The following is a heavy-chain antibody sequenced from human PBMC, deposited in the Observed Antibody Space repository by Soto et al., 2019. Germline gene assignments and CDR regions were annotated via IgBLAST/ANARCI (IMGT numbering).Heavy chain of an antibody. CDR2: FDPEDGET. Sequence: ASVKVYCKVSGYNLTELSMHWVRQAPGKGLEWMGGFDPEDGETIYAQKFQGRVTMTEDTSTDTAYMELSSLRSEDTAVYYCATRSPMKVPHDYGDYDDAFDIWGQGTMVTVSS. V-gene: IGHV1-24*01. CDR3: ATRSPMKVPHDYGDYDDAFDI. CDR1: GYNLTELS. D-gene: IGHD4-17*01. J-gene: IGHJ3*02.